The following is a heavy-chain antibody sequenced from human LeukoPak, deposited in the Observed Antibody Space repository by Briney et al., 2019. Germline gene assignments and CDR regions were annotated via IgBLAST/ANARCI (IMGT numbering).Heavy chain of an antibody. Sequence: PGGSLRLSCAASGFTFSSSAMAWVRHAPGKGLEWVSTISYSGSGTYYADSVKGRFTISRDNSKNTLYLQMNSLRAEDTAVYYCAREGGDHQGRFLEWLFNAFDIWGQGTMVTVSS. CDR1: GFTFSSSA. CDR3: AREGGDHQGRFLEWLFNAFDI. J-gene: IGHJ3*02. D-gene: IGHD3-3*01. CDR2: ISYSGSGT. V-gene: IGHV3-23*01.